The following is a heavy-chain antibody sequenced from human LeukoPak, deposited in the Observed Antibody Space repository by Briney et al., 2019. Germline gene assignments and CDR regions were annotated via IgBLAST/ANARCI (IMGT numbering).Heavy chain of an antibody. CDR1: GFTFSSYA. V-gene: IGHV3-30-3*01. D-gene: IGHD3-22*01. J-gene: IGHJ4*02. CDR3: ARGVSQYDSSGYYYHY. CDR2: ISYDGGNK. Sequence: GRSLRLSCAASGFTFSSYAMHWVRQAPGKGLEWVAVISYDGGNKYYADSVKGRFTISRDNSKNTLYLQMNSLRAEDTAVYYCARGVSQYDSSGYYYHYWGQGTLVTVSS.